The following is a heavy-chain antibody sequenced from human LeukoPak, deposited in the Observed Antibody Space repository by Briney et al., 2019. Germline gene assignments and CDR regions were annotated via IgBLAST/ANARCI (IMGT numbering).Heavy chain of an antibody. CDR1: GFTFSSYA. CDR2: IGPSGTSI. J-gene: IGHJ4*02. V-gene: IGHV3-48*01. D-gene: IGHD3-22*01. CDR3: ARVKIAAYYYYDSSGYSYHFDY. Sequence: PGGSLRLSCAASGFTFSSYAMNWVRQAPGRGLEWVSYIGPSGTSIYYADSVKGRFTISRDNARTSLYLQMNSLRAEDTAVYYCARVKIAAYYYYDSSGYSYHFDYWGQGTLVTVSS.